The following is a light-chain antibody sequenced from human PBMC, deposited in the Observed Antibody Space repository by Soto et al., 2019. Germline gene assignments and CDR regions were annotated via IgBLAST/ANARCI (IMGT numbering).Light chain of an antibody. J-gene: IGKJ1*01. CDR1: QGISSY. CDR3: QQTYIAPRA. Sequence: IRMTQSPSSLSASTEDRVTITCRASQGISSYLAWYQQKPGKAPKLLIYAASSLASGVPSRFSGGGSGTDFALAISNLQPEDFATYYCQQTYIAPRAFGQGTKVDIK. CDR2: AAS. V-gene: IGKV1-8*01.